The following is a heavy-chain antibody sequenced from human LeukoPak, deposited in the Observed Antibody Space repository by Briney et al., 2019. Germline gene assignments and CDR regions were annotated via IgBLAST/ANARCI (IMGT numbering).Heavy chain of an antibody. D-gene: IGHD6-19*01. Sequence: GGSLRLSCAASGFTFSGYIMNWVRQAPGKGLEWVSFIGASGNPTHNLGSVKGRFTVSRDKAKSPLYLQMNIQRGEDTAVYYCARDQWLDYWGPATLVT. V-gene: IGHV3-48*01. J-gene: IGHJ4*02. CDR3: ARDQWLDY. CDR1: GFTFSGYI. CDR2: IGASGNPT.